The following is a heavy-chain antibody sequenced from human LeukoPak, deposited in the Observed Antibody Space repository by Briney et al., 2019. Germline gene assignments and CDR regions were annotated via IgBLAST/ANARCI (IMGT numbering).Heavy chain of an antibody. CDR3: AAGYCSGGSCQLDY. D-gene: IGHD2-15*01. CDR2: SIPIFGTA. Sequence: ASVKVSCKTSVGTFSSYAISWVRQAPGQGLEWIGGSIPIFGTANYAQKFQGRVTITADKSTSTAYMELSSLRSEDTAVYYCAAGYCSGGSCQLDYWGQGTLVTVSS. CDR1: VGTFSSYA. J-gene: IGHJ4*02. V-gene: IGHV1-69*06.